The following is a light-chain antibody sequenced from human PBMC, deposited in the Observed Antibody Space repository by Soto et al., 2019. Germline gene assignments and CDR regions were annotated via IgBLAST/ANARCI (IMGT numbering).Light chain of an antibody. CDR1: QSVGGY. V-gene: IGKV3-11*01. CDR2: DAS. Sequence: VLTQSPATLSLSPGECATLSCRASQSVGGYLTWYQHKPGQAPRLLIHDASIRAPGIPARFSASGFGSDFTLTISGIEAEDVAVYFCQQRSDWPRATFGQGTRLEI. CDR3: QQRSDWPRAT. J-gene: IGKJ5*01.